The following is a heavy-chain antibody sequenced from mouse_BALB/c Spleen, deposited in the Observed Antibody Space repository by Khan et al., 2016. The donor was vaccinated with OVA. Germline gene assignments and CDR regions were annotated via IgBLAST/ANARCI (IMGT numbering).Heavy chain of an antibody. CDR3: AREGAARATWDYFDY. Sequence: QVRLQQSGAELVRPGTSVKMSCKAAGYTFTNYWIGWVKQRPGHGLEWIGDTYPGGGYTNYNEKFKGKATLTADTSSSTAYMQLSGLTSEDSSIYYCAREGAARATWDYFDYWGQGTTLTVSS. CDR2: TYPGGGYT. CDR1: GYTFTNYW. D-gene: IGHD3-1*01. V-gene: IGHV1-63*02. J-gene: IGHJ2*01.